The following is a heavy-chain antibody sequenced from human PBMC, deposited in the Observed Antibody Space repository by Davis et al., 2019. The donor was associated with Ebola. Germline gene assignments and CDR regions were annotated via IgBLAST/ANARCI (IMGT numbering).Heavy chain of an antibody. J-gene: IGHJ4*02. Sequence: PGGSLRLSCVASGSTFSNHAMHWVRQAPGKGLEWVAVTSHNERDRFYGESVQGRFTISRDNSENVLYLQMDSLRPDDTAIYFCARALHDEVLDYWGQGTPVTVSS. CDR3: ARALHDEVLDY. D-gene: IGHD1-1*01. CDR2: TSHNERDR. V-gene: IGHV3-30*04. CDR1: GSTFSNHA.